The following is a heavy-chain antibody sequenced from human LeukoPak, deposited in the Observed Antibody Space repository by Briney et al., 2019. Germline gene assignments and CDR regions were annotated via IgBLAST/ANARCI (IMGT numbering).Heavy chain of an antibody. CDR2: ISGNSFWI. CDR1: GFTFSSYS. Sequence: GGSLRLSCAVSGFTFSSYSMNWVRQAPGKGLEWVSAISGNSFWIYYADSVKGLFTISRDNAKNSLYLQMDSLRADDTAVYYCARKVPSAQSDFWGQGTLVTVSS. J-gene: IGHJ4*02. CDR3: ARKVPSAQSDF. V-gene: IGHV3-21*01.